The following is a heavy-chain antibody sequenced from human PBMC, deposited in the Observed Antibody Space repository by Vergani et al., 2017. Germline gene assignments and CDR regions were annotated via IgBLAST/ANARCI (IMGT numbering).Heavy chain of an antibody. J-gene: IGHJ4*02. CDR2: LSASDRCT. D-gene: IGHD2-8*02. CDR3: ARGYCTECICRGRVDS. V-gene: IGHV3-23*01. CDR1: GFTFIMNA. Sequence: EVQLLESGGDLVQPGGSLRLSCAASGFTFIMNAMSWVRQAPGKGREWVSTLSASDRCTDYADFVKGRCTISRDNSKNTLFLHMNSLRPEDTAVYYCARGYCTECICRGRVDSWGQGTMDTVSS.